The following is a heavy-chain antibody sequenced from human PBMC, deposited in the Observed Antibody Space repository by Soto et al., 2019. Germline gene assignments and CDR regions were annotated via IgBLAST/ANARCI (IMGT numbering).Heavy chain of an antibody. CDR2: IWYDGSNK. Sequence: GGSLRLSCAASGFTFSSYGMHWVRQAPGKGLEWVAVIWYDGSNKYYADSVKGRFTISRDNSKNTLYLQMNSLRAEDTAVYYCAIGSDREGSSSPFDYWGQGTLVTVSS. J-gene: IGHJ4*02. D-gene: IGHD6-6*01. CDR3: AIGSDREGSSSPFDY. V-gene: IGHV3-33*08. CDR1: GFTFSSYG.